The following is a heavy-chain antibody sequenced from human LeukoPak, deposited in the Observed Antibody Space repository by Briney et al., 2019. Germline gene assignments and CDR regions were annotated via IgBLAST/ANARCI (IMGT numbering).Heavy chain of an antibody. Sequence: ASVKVSCKASGYTFTSYGISWVRQAPGQGLEWMGWISAYNGNTNYAQKLQGRVTMTTDTSTSTAYMELRSLRSGDTAVYYCARDPSTMGVLRYFEAYYGMDVWGQGTTVTVSS. J-gene: IGHJ6*02. CDR1: GYTFTSYG. V-gene: IGHV1-18*01. CDR3: ARDPSTMGVLRYFEAYYGMDV. CDR2: ISAYNGNT. D-gene: IGHD3-9*01.